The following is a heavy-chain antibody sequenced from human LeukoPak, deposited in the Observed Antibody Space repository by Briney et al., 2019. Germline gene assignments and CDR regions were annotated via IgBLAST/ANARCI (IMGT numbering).Heavy chain of an antibody. Sequence: PSGTLSLTCAVSGGSVTSSNWWTWVRQPPGKGLEWIGQMHHSGGTHYNPSLKSRLTMAIDKSKNQFSLNLNSVNAAAVAVYYCVQNRNFNWYYWGQGILVTVSS. CDR3: VQNRNFNWYY. D-gene: IGHD3-16*01. J-gene: IGHJ4*02. CDR2: MHHSGGT. V-gene: IGHV4-4*02. CDR1: GGSVTSSNW.